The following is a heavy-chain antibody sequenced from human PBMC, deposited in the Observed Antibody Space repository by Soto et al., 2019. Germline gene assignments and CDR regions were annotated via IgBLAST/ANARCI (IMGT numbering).Heavy chain of an antibody. Sequence: SVKVCCKASGGTFSSYTISWVRQAPGQGLEWMGRIIPILGIANYAQKFQGRVTITADKSTSTAYMELSSLRSEDTAVYYCAKNGEGGAFDIWGQGTMVTVSS. CDR1: GGTFSSYT. J-gene: IGHJ3*02. D-gene: IGHD3-10*01. V-gene: IGHV1-69*02. CDR2: IIPILGIA. CDR3: AKNGEGGAFDI.